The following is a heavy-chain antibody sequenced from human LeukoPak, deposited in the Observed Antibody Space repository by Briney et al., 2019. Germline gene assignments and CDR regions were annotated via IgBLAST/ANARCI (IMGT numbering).Heavy chain of an antibody. J-gene: IGHJ4*02. CDR1: GGSISSGDYY. V-gene: IGHV4-31*03. Sequence: SETLSLTCTVPGGSISSGDYYWSWIRQHPGKGLEWIGYIYYSGSTYYNASLKSRVSISVDTSKNQFSLNLNSVTAADTAVYYCASGRELTATLPYWGQGTLVTVSS. CDR3: ASGRELTATLPY. CDR2: IYYSGST. D-gene: IGHD2-15*01.